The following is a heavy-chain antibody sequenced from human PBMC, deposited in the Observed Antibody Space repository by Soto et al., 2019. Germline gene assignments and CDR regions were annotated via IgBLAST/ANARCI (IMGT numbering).Heavy chain of an antibody. CDR2: IYYSGST. V-gene: IGHV4-59*01. CDR1: GGSISSYD. CDR3: AGGGDVDTAENTNFDY. Sequence: SETLSLTCTVSGGSISSYDWSWIRQPPGKGLEWIGYIYYSGSTKYNPALKSRVTISVETSKNQFSLKLSSVTSADTAVYYCAGGGDVDTAENTNFDYWGQGTLVTVSS. J-gene: IGHJ4*02. D-gene: IGHD5-18*01.